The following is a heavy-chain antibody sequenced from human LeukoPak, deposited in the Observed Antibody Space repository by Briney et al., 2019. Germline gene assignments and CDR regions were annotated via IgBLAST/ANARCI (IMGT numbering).Heavy chain of an antibody. CDR1: GFIFSTYS. V-gene: IGHV3-48*04. CDR3: ARGGLGSWTFDS. Sequence: PGGSLRLSCAASGFIFSTYSMNWVRQAPGKRLEWVSYISSSGSTIYYADSVKGRFTISRDNAKFSLYLQMDSLRAEDTAVYSCARGGLGSWTFDSWGQGTLVTVSS. J-gene: IGHJ4*02. CDR2: ISSSGSTI. D-gene: IGHD1-26*01.